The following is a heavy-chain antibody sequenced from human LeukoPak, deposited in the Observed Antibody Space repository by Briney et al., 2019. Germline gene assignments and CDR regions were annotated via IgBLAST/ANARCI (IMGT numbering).Heavy chain of an antibody. CDR2: SSSSGSTI. D-gene: IGHD3-10*01. Sequence: GSLRLSCAASGFTFSSYEMNWVRQAPGKGLEWISYSSSSGSTIYYADSVKGRFTISRDNAKNSLSLQMNSLRDEDTAVYYCAREPYGSGIYYPDYWGQGTLVTVSS. CDR1: GFTFSSYE. V-gene: IGHV3-48*03. J-gene: IGHJ4*02. CDR3: AREPYGSGIYYPDY.